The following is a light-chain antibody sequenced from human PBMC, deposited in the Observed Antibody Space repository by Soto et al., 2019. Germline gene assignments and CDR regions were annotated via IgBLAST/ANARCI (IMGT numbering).Light chain of an antibody. CDR1: QSISAW. CDR3: QQYHSYPLT. V-gene: IGKV1-5*03. J-gene: IGKJ5*01. CDR2: KAS. Sequence: DIQMTQSPSTLSASVGERVTITCRASQSISAWLAWYQQKPGKAPKLLIYKASNVESGVPSRFSGSGSGTEFTLTISSLHPDDFATYYCQQYHSYPLTFGPGTRLEIK.